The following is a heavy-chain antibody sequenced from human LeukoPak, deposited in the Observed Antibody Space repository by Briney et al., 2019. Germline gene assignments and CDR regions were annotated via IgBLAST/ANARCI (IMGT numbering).Heavy chain of an antibody. CDR1: GGSISSSSYY. J-gene: IGHJ4*02. CDR3: ARVPLNSIAARTGGDY. Sequence: PSETLSLTCTVSGGSISSSSYYWGWIRQPPGKGLEWIGSIYYSGSTYYNPSLKSRVTISVDTSKNQFSLKLSSVTAADTAVYYCARVPLNSIAARTGGDYWGQGTLVTVSS. V-gene: IGHV4-39*07. CDR2: IYYSGST. D-gene: IGHD6-6*01.